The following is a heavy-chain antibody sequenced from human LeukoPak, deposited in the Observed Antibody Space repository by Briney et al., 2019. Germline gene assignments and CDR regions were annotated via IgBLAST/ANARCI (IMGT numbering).Heavy chain of an antibody. CDR2: ISSSSSTI. Sequence: GGSLRLSCAASGFTFSSYSMNWVRQAPGKGLEWVSYISSSSSTIYYADSVKGRFAISRDNAKNSLYLQMNSLRAEDTAVYYCARGLEVGATLYNWFDPWGQGTLVTVSS. J-gene: IGHJ5*02. CDR1: GFTFSSYS. CDR3: ARGLEVGATLYNWFDP. D-gene: IGHD1-26*01. V-gene: IGHV3-48*01.